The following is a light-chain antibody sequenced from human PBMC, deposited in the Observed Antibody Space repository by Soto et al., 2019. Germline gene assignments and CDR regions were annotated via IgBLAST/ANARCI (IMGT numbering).Light chain of an antibody. V-gene: IGLV2-14*03. Sequence: QSALTQPASVSGSPEQSITISCTGTSSDVGADNYVCWYQQHPDNAPKLIIYELTNRPSGVSNRFSGSKSGNTASLTISGLQAEDEADYYCSSYSTTSTLVVFGGGTKLTVL. CDR1: SSDVGADNY. CDR3: SSYSTTSTLVV. J-gene: IGLJ3*02. CDR2: ELT.